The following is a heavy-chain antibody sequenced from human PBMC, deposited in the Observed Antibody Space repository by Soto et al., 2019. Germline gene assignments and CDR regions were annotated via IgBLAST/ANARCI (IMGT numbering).Heavy chain of an antibody. V-gene: IGHV5-51*03. J-gene: IGHJ4*02. Sequence: GWSLNISCKGSGYSFTSYWIGWVRQMPGKGLEWMGIIYPGDSDTRYSPSFQGQVTISVDKSISTAYLQWSSLKASDTAMYYCASSSTVTTFDYWGQGTLVTVSS. CDR2: IYPGDSDT. CDR3: ASSSTVTTFDY. CDR1: GYSFTSYW. D-gene: IGHD4-4*01.